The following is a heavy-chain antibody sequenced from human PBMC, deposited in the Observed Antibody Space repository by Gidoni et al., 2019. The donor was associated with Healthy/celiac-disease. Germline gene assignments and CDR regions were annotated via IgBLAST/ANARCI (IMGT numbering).Heavy chain of an antibody. D-gene: IGHD3-3*01. Sequence: QVQLVQSGAEVKKPGASVKVSCKASGYTFTSYGISWVRQAPGQGLEWMGWISAYNGNTNYAQKLQGRVTMTTDTSTSTAYMELRSLRSDDTAVYYCASSRFLERPTDYYYYGMDVWGQGTTVTVSS. CDR3: ASSRFLERPTDYYYYGMDV. CDR2: ISAYNGNT. J-gene: IGHJ6*02. CDR1: GYTFTSYG. V-gene: IGHV1-18*01.